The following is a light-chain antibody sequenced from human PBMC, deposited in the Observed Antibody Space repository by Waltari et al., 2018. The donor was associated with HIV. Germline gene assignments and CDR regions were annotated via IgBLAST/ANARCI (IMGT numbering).Light chain of an antibody. CDR1: SSDVGAYNY. J-gene: IGLJ3*02. CDR2: DVS. Sequence: QSVLTQPRSVSGSPGQSVSISCTGTSSDVGAYNYVSWYQQHSGKAPKVMIYDVSKRPSGVPDRFSGSKSGNTASLTISGLQAEDEADYYCCSYGGTYTFVFGGGTKLTVL. V-gene: IGLV2-11*01. CDR3: CSYGGTYTFV.